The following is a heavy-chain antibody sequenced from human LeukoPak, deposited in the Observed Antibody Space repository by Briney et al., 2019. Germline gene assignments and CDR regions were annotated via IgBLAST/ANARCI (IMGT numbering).Heavy chain of an antibody. D-gene: IGHD3-22*01. CDR2: IYYSGST. CDR1: GGSISSYY. CDR3: ARTSFSYDSSGYPKYFQH. Sequence: SETLSLTCTGSGGSISSYYWSWLRQPPGKGLEWIGYIYYSGSTNYNPSLKSRVTISVDKSKNQSSLKLSSVTAADTAVYYCARTSFSYDSSGYPKYFQHWGQGTLVTVSS. J-gene: IGHJ1*01. V-gene: IGHV4-59*12.